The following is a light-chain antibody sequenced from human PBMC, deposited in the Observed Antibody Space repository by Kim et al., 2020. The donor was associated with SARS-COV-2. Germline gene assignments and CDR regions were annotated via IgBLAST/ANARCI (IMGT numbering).Light chain of an antibody. J-gene: IGLJ2*01. CDR3: NSRDSSGNHLV. CDR1: SLRSYY. CDR2: GKN. Sequence: GKIQSQGDSLRSYYASWYQQKPGQAPVLVIYGKNNRPSGIPDRFSGSSSGNTASLTITGAQAEDEADYYCNSRDSSGNHLVFGGGTQLTVL. V-gene: IGLV3-19*01.